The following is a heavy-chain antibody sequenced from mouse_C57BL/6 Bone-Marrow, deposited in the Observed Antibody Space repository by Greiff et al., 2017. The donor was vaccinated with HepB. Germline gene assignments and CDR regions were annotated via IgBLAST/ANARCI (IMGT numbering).Heavy chain of an antibody. J-gene: IGHJ4*01. CDR2: ISYDGSN. D-gene: IGHD1-1*01. Sequence: EVKLQESGPGLVKPSQSLSLTCSVTGYSITSGYYWNWIRQFPGNKLEWMGYISYDGSNNYNPSLKNRISITRDTSKNQFFLKLNSVTTEDTATYYCARLYYYGSRRAMDYWGQGTSVTVSS. V-gene: IGHV3-6*01. CDR1: GYSITSGYY. CDR3: ARLYYYGSRRAMDY.